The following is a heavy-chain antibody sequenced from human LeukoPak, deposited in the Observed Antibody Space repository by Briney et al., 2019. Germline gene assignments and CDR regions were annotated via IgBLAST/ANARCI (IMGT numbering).Heavy chain of an antibody. Sequence: GGSLRLYCPASGFTFSTYAMSWVRQAPGKGLEWVSGISGSGGSTYYADSVKGRFTISRDNSKNTLYLQMNSLRAEDTAVYYCAKDHPTHENYYFDYWGQGTLVTVSS. D-gene: IGHD2-15*01. J-gene: IGHJ4*02. V-gene: IGHV3-23*01. CDR2: ISGSGGST. CDR3: AKDHPTHENYYFDY. CDR1: GFTFSTYA.